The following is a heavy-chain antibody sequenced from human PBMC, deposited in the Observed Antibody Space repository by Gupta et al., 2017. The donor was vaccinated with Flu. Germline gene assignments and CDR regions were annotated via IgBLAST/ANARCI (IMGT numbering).Heavy chain of an antibody. CDR3: ANSQQVENTFYGMAV. V-gene: IGHV3-23*01. D-gene: IGHD1-1*01. CDR2: ISTGGGST. CDR1: GFTFSSYA. Sequence: EVQLLESGGGLVQPGGSLRLSCAASGFTFSSYAMSWVRQAPGKGLEWVSTISTGGGSTYYADAVTGRFTISRDDSKNTLSLQMNNLGVEDTAVYYCANSQQVENTFYGMAVWGQGTTVTVSS. J-gene: IGHJ6*02.